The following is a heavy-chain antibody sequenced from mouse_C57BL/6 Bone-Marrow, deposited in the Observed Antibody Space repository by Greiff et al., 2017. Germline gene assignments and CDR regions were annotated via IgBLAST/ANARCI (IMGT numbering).Heavy chain of an antibody. CDR2: IDPEDGET. J-gene: IGHJ3*01. V-gene: IGHV14-2*01. CDR3: APRGAWFAY. Sequence: VQLKESGAELVKPGASVKLSCTASGFNIKDYYMHWVKQRTEQGLEWIGRIDPEDGETKYAPKFQGKATITADTSSNTACLQLSSLTSEDTAVYYCAPRGAWFAYWGQGTLVTVSA. CDR1: GFNIKDYY.